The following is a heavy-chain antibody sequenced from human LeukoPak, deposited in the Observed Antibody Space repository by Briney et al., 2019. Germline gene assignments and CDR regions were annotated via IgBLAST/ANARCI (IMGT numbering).Heavy chain of an antibody. CDR1: GGSFSGYY. D-gene: IGHD3-3*01. CDR2: INHSGST. Sequence: SETLSLTCAVYGGSFSGYYWSWIRQPPGKGLEWIGEINHSGSTNYNPSLKSRVTISVDTSKNQFSLKLSSVTAADTAVYYCARGRFWSGYQYFDYWGRGTLVTVSS. CDR3: ARGRFWSGYQYFDY. V-gene: IGHV4-34*01. J-gene: IGHJ4*02.